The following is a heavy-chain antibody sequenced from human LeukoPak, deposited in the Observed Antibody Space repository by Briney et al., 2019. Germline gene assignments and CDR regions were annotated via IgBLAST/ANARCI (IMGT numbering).Heavy chain of an antibody. Sequence: GGSLRLSCAASGFSFSDAWMNWVRQAPGKGLEWVGHIRSKADGGTPDYIAPVKGRFTISRDDSKDTLYLQMNSLNTEDTAVYYCTRGDYGDHTDLDYWGQGTLVTVSS. CDR2: IRSKADGGTP. CDR3: TRGDYGDHTDLDY. D-gene: IGHD4-17*01. CDR1: GFSFSDAW. J-gene: IGHJ4*02. V-gene: IGHV3-15*07.